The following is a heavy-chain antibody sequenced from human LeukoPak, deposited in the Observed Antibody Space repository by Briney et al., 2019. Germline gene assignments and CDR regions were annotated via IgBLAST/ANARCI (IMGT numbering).Heavy chain of an antibody. Sequence: GGSLRLSCAASGFTFSSYAMSWVRQAPGKGLEWVSTIRGSGGSTYYADSVKGRFTISRDNSKNTLYLQMNSLRAEDTAVYYCAKSLWLFPIDYWGQGTLVTVSS. V-gene: IGHV3-23*01. D-gene: IGHD6-19*01. CDR2: IRGSGGST. J-gene: IGHJ4*02. CDR3: AKSLWLFPIDY. CDR1: GFTFSSYA.